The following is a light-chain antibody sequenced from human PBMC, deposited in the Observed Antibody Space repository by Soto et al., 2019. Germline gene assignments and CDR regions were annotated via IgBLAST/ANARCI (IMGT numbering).Light chain of an antibody. CDR3: QQYNTYTT. V-gene: IGKV1-5*03. Sequence: DIQMTQSPSTLSASVGDRVTITCRASQSISTWLAWYQQKLGKAPKLLIYKASSLQSGVPSRFSGGGSGTEFTHTISSLQPDDFATYYCQQYNTYTTFGQGTKVEIK. J-gene: IGKJ1*01. CDR2: KAS. CDR1: QSISTW.